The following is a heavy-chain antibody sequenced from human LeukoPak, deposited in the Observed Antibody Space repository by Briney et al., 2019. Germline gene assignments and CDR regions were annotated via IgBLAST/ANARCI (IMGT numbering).Heavy chain of an antibody. CDR3: ARKPRYSYGQTFDY. Sequence: VASVKVSCRASGYTFTSYDINWVRQATGQGLEWMGWMNPNSGNTGYAQKFQGRVTMTRNTSISTAYMELSSLRSEDTAVYYCARKPRYSYGQTFDYWGQGTLVTVSS. D-gene: IGHD5-18*01. CDR1: GYTFTSYD. V-gene: IGHV1-8*01. CDR2: MNPNSGNT. J-gene: IGHJ4*02.